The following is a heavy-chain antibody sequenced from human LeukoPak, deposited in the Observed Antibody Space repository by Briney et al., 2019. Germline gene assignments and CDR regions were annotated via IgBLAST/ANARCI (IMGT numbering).Heavy chain of an antibody. J-gene: IGHJ4*02. V-gene: IGHV1-18*01. D-gene: IGHD3-9*01. CDR2: ISAYNGNT. Sequence: ASVKVSCKASGYTFTSYGISWVRQAPGQGLEWMGWISAYNGNTNYAQKLQGRVTMTTDTSTSTAYMELRSLRSDDTAVYYCARWYYDILTGYDEDYWGQGTLVTVSS. CDR1: GYTFTSYG. CDR3: ARWYYDILTGYDEDY.